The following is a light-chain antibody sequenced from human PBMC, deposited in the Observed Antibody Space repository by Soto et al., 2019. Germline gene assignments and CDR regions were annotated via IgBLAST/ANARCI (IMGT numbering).Light chain of an antibody. Sequence: IVLTQSPGTLSLSPGERATLSCRASQSISSDSLAWYQHKPGQPPRLLIYATSSRATGIPDRFSGSGSGTAFTLTISSLEPADFAVYYCQHNTFGQGTKLEI. CDR1: QSISSDS. CDR3: QHNT. J-gene: IGKJ2*01. V-gene: IGKV3-20*01. CDR2: ATS.